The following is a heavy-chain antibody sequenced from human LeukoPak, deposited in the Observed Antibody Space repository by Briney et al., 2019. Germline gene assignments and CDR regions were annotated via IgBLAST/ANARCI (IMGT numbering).Heavy chain of an antibody. D-gene: IGHD3-10*01. J-gene: IGHJ4*02. CDR2: IYSGGTI. CDR1: GFTFDDYA. CDR3: ARGFFGSGLPFDL. Sequence: PGRSLRLSCAASGFTFDDYAMHWVRQAPGKGLEWVSVIYSGGTIYYAESVKGRFTISRDNSKNTLYLQMNSLRAEDTAVYYCARGFFGSGLPFDLWGQGTLVTVSS. V-gene: IGHV3-66*01.